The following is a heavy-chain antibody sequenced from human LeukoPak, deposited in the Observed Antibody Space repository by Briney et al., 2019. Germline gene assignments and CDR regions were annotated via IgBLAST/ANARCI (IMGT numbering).Heavy chain of an antibody. D-gene: IGHD5-12*01. V-gene: IGHV4-31*03. CDR2: IYYSGST. CDR1: GGSISSGGYY. CDR3: ARAHGATPKLMLFDI. J-gene: IGHJ3*02. Sequence: PSETLSLTCTVSGGSISSGGYYWSWIRQHPGKGLEWIGYIYYSGSTYYNPSRKSRVTISVDTSKNQFSLKLSSVTAADTAVYYCARAHGATPKLMLFDIWGQGTMVTVSS.